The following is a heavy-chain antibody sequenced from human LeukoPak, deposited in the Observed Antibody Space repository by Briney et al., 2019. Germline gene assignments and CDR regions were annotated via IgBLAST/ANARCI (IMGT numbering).Heavy chain of an antibody. J-gene: IGHJ6*03. CDR2: IGTANDT. D-gene: IGHD1-1*01. CDR1: GFTFSSFD. V-gene: IGHV3-13*01. CDR3: ARGPPRGKYYYMDV. Sequence: PGVSLRLSCAASGFTFSSFDMHWVRQPTGQDLEWVSTIGTANDTYYPGSVEGRFTLSRDNAKNSLYLQMNSLTAGDTAVHYCARGPPRGKYYYMDVWGKGTTVTVSS.